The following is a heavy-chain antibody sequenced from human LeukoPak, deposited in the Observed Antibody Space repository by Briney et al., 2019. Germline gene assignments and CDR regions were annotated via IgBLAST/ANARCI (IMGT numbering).Heavy chain of an antibody. CDR3: ARGCSGGSCYSGDPHYMDV. D-gene: IGHD2-15*01. CDR1: GFTFSSYW. J-gene: IGHJ6*03. V-gene: IGHV3-7*04. CDR2: IKKDGSEK. Sequence: GGSLRLSCAASGFTFSSYWMSWVRQAPGKGLEWVANIKKDGSEKYYVDSVKGRFTISRDNAKTSLYLQMNSLRAEDTAVYYCARGCSGGSCYSGDPHYMDVWGKGTTVTVSS.